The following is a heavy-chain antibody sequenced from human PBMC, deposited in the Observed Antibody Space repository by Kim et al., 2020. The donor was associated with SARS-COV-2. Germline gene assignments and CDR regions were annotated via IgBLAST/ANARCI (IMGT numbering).Heavy chain of an antibody. Sequence: GKGRFTISRDNSKNTLYLQMNSLRAEDTAVYYCAKDNGDQLLYGPDWFDPWGQGTLVTVSS. V-gene: IGHV3-23*01. J-gene: IGHJ5*02. CDR3: AKDNGDQLLYGPDWFDP. D-gene: IGHD2-2*02.